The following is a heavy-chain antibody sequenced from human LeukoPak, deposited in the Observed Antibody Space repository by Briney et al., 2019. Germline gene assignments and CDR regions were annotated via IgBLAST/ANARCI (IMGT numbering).Heavy chain of an antibody. CDR1: GFSVSDYF. CDR2: IYSARPT. CDR3: VRAMNCPGYPFEH. V-gene: IGHV3-53*01. D-gene: IGHD5-12*01. Sequence: RGALRLSCAASGFSVSDYFMAWVRQAPGKGVEWVSIIYSARPTYYAASVWGRLTLTRDEPMNLLHLQVHSLLVEDTAVYYCVRAMNCPGYPFEHWGQGTLVTVSS. J-gene: IGHJ4*02.